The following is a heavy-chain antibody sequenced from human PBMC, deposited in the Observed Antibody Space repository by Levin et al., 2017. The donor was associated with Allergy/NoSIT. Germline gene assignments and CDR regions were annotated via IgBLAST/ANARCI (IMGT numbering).Heavy chain of an antibody. J-gene: IGHJ4*02. CDR1: GFTFSSYA. CDR2: ISYDGSNK. D-gene: IGHD5-18*01. Sequence: QPGGSLRLSCAASGFTFSSYAMHWVRQAPGKGLEWVAVISYDGSNKYYADSVKGRFTISRDNSKNTLYLQMNSLRAEDTAVYYCARDRTAMVDFDYWGQGTLVTVSS. V-gene: IGHV3-30-3*01. CDR3: ARDRTAMVDFDY.